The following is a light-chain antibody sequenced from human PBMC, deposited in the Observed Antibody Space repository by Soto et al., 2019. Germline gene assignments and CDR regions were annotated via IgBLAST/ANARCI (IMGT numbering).Light chain of an antibody. J-gene: IGKJ1*01. Sequence: EIVSTQSPCTLSLSPRERATLSCMASQSVSSSYLAWYQQKPGQAPRLLMYEAASRATGIPGRFSGSGSGTGFTLTISRLEPEDFAVYYCQQYVSSPWTFGQGTGGYQ. CDR2: EAA. V-gene: IGKV3-20*01. CDR3: QQYVSSPWT. CDR1: QSVSSSY.